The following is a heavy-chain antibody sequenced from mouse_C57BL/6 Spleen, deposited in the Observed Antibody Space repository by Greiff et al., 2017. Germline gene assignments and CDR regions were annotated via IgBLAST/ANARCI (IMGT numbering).Heavy chain of an antibody. Sequence: EVQLVEPGPGLVKPSQSLPLTCSVTGYPITSCYYWNWIRQLPGNKLEWMGYISYDGCNNYNHSPKNRIPITRDTSKHQFILKLNSVTTEYTAPYDCAKWLRYYFDYWGQGTTLTVSS. CDR3: AKWLRYYFDY. V-gene: IGHV3-6*01. CDR2: ISYDGCN. CDR1: GYPITSCYY. J-gene: IGHJ2*01. D-gene: IGHD1-1*01.